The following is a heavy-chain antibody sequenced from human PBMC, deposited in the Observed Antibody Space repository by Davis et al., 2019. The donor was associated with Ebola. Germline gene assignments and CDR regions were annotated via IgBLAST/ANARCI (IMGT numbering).Heavy chain of an antibody. D-gene: IGHD2-2*02. J-gene: IGHJ4*02. CDR1: GFTFSDYY. CDR3: ANHPSMAEFGYCSSTSCYRTPSYFDY. V-gene: IGHV3-11*03. CDR2: ISSSSSYT. Sequence: PGGSLRLSCAASGFTFSDYYMSWIRQAPGKGLEWVSYISSSSSYTNYADSVKGRFTISRDNSKNTLYLQMNSLRAEDTAVYYCANHPSMAEFGYCSSTSCYRTPSYFDYWGQGTLVTVSS.